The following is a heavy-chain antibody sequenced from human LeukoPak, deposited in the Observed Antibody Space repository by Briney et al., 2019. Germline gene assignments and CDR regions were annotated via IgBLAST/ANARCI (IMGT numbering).Heavy chain of an antibody. V-gene: IGHV3-30-3*01. CDR3: ARDPGGGLDY. CDR2: ISYDGSNK. CDR1: GFTFSSYA. Sequence: GGSLRLSCAASGFTFSSYAMHWVRQAPGKGLEWVAVISYDGSNKYYADSVKGRFTISRDNSKTTLYLQMNSLRAEDTAVYYCARDPGGGLDYWGQGTLVTVSS. J-gene: IGHJ4*02. D-gene: IGHD2-15*01.